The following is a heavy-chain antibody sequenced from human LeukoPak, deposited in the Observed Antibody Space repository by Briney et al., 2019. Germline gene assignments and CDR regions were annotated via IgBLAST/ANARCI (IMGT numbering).Heavy chain of an antibody. Sequence: SETLSLTCTVSGGSISSGSYYWSWIRQPAGKGLECIGRIYTSGSTNYNPSLKSRVTISVDTSKNQFSLKLSSVTAADTAVYYCARGGYCGGDCYFYYWGQGTLVTVSS. CDR1: GGSISSGSYY. J-gene: IGHJ4*02. V-gene: IGHV4-61*02. CDR2: IYTSGST. CDR3: ARGGYCGGDCYFYY. D-gene: IGHD2-21*02.